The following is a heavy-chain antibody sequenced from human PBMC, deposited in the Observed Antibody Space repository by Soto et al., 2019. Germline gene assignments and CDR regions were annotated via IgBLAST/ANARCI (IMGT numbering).Heavy chain of an antibody. V-gene: IGHV4-31*03. J-gene: IGHJ1*01. D-gene: IGHD1-26*01. CDR2: IYYSGLT. CDR1: GDSISTEGYY. CDR3: ARSRSHYVEDFQK. Sequence: QVQLQESGPGLVKPSQTLSLTCSVSGDSISTEGYYWSWIRQHPGKGLEWIGYIYYSGLTSYNPSLKSRVTISRATSKNQFYLKLSSVTAADTAVYYCARSRSHYVEDFQKWGQGTLVTVSS.